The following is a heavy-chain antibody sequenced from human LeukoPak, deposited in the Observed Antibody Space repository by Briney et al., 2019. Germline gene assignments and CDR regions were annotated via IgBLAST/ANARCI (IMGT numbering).Heavy chain of an antibody. J-gene: IGHJ4*02. CDR1: GFTFSSFP. D-gene: IGHD6-19*01. CDR3: AKGRTEGGTLALDY. V-gene: IGHV3-23*01. CDR2: ISGGGVST. Sequence: GGSLRLSCAATGFTFSSFPMSWVRQAPGKGLEWVSVISGGGVSTYYADSVRGRISISRDNSKNTLYLQVNSLRAEDTAVYYCAKGRTEGGTLALDYWGQGTLVTVSS.